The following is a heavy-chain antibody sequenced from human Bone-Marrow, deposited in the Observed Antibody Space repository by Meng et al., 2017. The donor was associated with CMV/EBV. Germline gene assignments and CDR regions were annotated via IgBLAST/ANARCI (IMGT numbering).Heavy chain of an antibody. CDR3: AHRRGYDFWSGPGAFDI. CDR1: GFSLSTSGMR. V-gene: IGHV2-70D*14. CDR2: IDWDDDK. Sequence: SGPTLVKPTQTLTLTCTFSGFSLSTSGMRVSWIRQPPGKALEWLARIDWDDDKFYSTSLKTRLTISKDTSKNQVVLTMTNMDPVDTATYYCAHRRGYDFWSGPGAFDIWGQGTMVTVSS. J-gene: IGHJ3*02. D-gene: IGHD3-3*01.